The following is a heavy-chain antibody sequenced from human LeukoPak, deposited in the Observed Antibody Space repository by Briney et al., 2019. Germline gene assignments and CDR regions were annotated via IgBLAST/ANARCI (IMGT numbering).Heavy chain of an antibody. CDR2: ISGSGSGT. V-gene: IGHV3-23*01. J-gene: IGHJ6*03. CDR1: GFTFSSYG. Sequence: GGSLRLSCAASGFTFSSYGMSWVRQAPGKGLEWVSAISGSGSGTYYADSVKGRFTISRDNSKNTLYLQTNSLRVEDTAVYHCAKLKESYFYMDVWGKGTTVTISS. CDR3: AKLKESYFYMDV. D-gene: IGHD3-10*01.